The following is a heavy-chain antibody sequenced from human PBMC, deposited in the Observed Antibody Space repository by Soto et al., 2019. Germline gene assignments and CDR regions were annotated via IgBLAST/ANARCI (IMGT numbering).Heavy chain of an antibody. J-gene: IGHJ6*03. V-gene: IGHV3-48*01. CDR2: ISSSSSTI. Sequence: GGSLRLSCAASGFTFSSYSMNWVRQAPGKGLEWVSYISSSSSTIYYADSVKGRFTISRDNAKNSLYLQMNSLRAEDTAVYYCARDPIFPGGGYFYYYYMDVWGKGTTVTVSS. CDR1: GFTFSSYS. D-gene: IGHD3-16*01. CDR3: ARDPIFPGGGYFYYYYMDV.